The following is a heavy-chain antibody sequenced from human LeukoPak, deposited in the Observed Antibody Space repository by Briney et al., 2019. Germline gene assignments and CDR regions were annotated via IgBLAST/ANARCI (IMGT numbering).Heavy chain of an antibody. CDR3: ARGPAGRNILTDYYYFDY. Sequence: ASVKVSCKASGYTFTGYYMHWVRQAPGQGLEWMGWINPNSGGTNYAQKLQGRVTMTTDTSTSTAYMELRSLRSDDTAVYYCARGPAGRNILTDYYYFDYWGQGTLVTVSS. V-gene: IGHV1-2*02. CDR2: INPNSGGT. D-gene: IGHD3-9*01. CDR1: GYTFTGYY. J-gene: IGHJ4*02.